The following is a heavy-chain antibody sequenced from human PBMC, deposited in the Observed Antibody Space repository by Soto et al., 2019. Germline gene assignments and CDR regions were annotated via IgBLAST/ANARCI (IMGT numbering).Heavy chain of an antibody. CDR2: IYWDDDK. V-gene: IGHV2-5*02. CDR3: AHRLITAAAGDPYFDY. J-gene: IGHJ4*02. CDR1: GFSLSTSGVG. Sequence: QITLKESGPTLVKPTQTLTLTCTFSGFSLSTSGVGVGWIRQPPGKALEWLALIYWDDDKRYSPSLKSRLTINKDTSKNQVVLTMTNMDPVDTAKYYCAHRLITAAAGDPYFDYWGQGTLVTDYS. D-gene: IGHD6-13*01.